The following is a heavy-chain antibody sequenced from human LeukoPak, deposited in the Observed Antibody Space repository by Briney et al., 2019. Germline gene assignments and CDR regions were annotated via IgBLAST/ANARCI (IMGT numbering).Heavy chain of an antibody. Sequence: SETLSLTCAVSGYSISSGYYWGWIRQPTGKGLEWIGSIYHSGSTYYNPSLKSRVTISVDTSKNQFSLKLRSVTAADTAVYYCAEVGRRNYWGQGTLVTVST. D-gene: IGHD1-26*01. CDR3: AEVGRRNY. V-gene: IGHV4-38-2*01. CDR2: IYHSGST. CDR1: GYSISSGYY. J-gene: IGHJ4*02.